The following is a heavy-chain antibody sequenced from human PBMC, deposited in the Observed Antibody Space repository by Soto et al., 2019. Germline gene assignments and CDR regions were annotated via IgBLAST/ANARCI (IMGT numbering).Heavy chain of an antibody. CDR2: INHSGST. D-gene: IGHD2-2*01. J-gene: IGHJ5*02. Sequence: PSETLSLTCAVYGGSFSGYYWSWIRQPPGKGLEWIGEINHSGSTNYNPSLKSRVTISVDTSKNQFSLKLSSVTAADTAVYYCAREGYCSSNSCRTRGWFDPWGQGTLVTVSS. V-gene: IGHV4-34*01. CDR1: GGSFSGYY. CDR3: AREGYCSSNSCRTRGWFDP.